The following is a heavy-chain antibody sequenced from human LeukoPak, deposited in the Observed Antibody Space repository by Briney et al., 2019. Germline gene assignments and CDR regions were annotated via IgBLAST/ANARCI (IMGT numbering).Heavy chain of an antibody. CDR2: ISGTGAYI. D-gene: IGHD6-13*01. CDR3: ARGGSSVTTDY. V-gene: IGHV3-21*01. Sequence: GGSLRLSCAASEFTFSSYSMTWVRQAPGKGLEWVSSISGTGAYIYYADSVKGRFTTSRDNAKNSLYLQMNSLRAEDTAVYYCARGGSSVTTDYWGQGTLVTVSS. CDR1: EFTFSSYS. J-gene: IGHJ4*02.